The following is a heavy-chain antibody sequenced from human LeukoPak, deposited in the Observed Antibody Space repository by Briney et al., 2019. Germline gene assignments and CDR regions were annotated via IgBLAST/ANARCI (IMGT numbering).Heavy chain of an antibody. CDR3: AKEAGGYSYGYSENDY. CDR2: IRYDGSNK. D-gene: IGHD5-18*01. CDR1: GFTFSSCE. Sequence: PGGSLRLSCAASGFTFSSCEMHWVRQAPGKGLEWVAFIRYDGSNKYYADSVKGRFTISRDNSKNTLYLQMNSLRAEDTAVYYCAKEAGGYSYGYSENDYWGQGTLVTVSS. J-gene: IGHJ4*02. V-gene: IGHV3-30*02.